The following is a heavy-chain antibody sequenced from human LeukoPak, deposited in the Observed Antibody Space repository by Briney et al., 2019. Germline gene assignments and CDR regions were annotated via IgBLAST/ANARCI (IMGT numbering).Heavy chain of an antibody. CDR3: ARDFSWLGHYYYYYMDV. D-gene: IGHD6-19*01. V-gene: IGHV3-30*02. Sequence: GGSLRLSCAASGFTFSSYGMHWVRQAPGKGLEWVAFIRYDGGNKYYADSVKGRFTISRDNSKNTLYLQMNSLRAEDTAVYYCARDFSWLGHYYYYYMDVWGKGTTVTVSS. J-gene: IGHJ6*03. CDR1: GFTFSSYG. CDR2: IRYDGGNK.